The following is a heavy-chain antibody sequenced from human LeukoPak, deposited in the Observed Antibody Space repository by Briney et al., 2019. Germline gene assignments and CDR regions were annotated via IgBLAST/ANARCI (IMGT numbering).Heavy chain of an antibody. CDR2: MNPNSGNT. Sequence: ASVKVSCKASGYTFTSYDINWVRQATGQGLGWMGWMNPNSGNTGYAQKFQGRVTMTRNTSISTAYMELSSLRSEDTAVYYCARLHYDFWSGPNWFDPWGQGTLVTVSS. CDR3: ARLHYDFWSGPNWFDP. CDR1: GYTFTSYD. J-gene: IGHJ5*02. D-gene: IGHD3-3*01. V-gene: IGHV1-8*01.